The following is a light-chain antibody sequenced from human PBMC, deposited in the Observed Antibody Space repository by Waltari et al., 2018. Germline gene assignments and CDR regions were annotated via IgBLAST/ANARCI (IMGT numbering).Light chain of an antibody. Sequence: IQLTQSPSSLSASVGDRVTITCRASQGISSYLAWYQQKPGKAPKLLIYAASTLQSGVPSRFSGSGSGTDFTLTISSLQPEDFATYYCQQLNSYLRGLFTFGPGTKVDIK. CDR1: QGISSY. V-gene: IGKV1-9*01. CDR2: AAS. CDR3: QQLNSYLRGLFT. J-gene: IGKJ3*01.